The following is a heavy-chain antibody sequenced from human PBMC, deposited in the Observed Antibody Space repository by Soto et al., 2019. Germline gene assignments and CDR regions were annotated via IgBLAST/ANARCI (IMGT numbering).Heavy chain of an antibody. CDR3: ARGGATVSSGFDS. CDR1: GFTFGSDW. V-gene: IGHV3-7*04. D-gene: IGHD1-26*01. CDR2: IRGDGSDK. Sequence: EVQLVESGGDLVQPGGSLTLACAASGFTFGSDWMSWVRQTPGKGLEWVANIRGDGSDKYYVDSVKGRFTISRDNAKNPLYLTTTNLRAEDAAVYYCARGGATVSSGFDSWGQGTLVTVSS. J-gene: IGHJ4*02.